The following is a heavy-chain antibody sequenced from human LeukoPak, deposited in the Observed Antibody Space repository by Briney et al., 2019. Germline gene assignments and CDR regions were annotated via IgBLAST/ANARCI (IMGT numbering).Heavy chain of an antibody. CDR3: ARVIVVVKAFDI. CDR1: GGSFSGYY. D-gene: IGHD2-21*01. V-gene: IGHV4-34*01. CDR2: INHSGST. Sequence: PSETLSLTCAVYGGSFSGYYWSWIRQPPGKGLEWIGEINHSGSTNYNPSLKSRVTISVDTSKNQFSLKLSSVTAADTAVYYCARVIVVVKAFDIWGQGTMVTVSS. J-gene: IGHJ3*02.